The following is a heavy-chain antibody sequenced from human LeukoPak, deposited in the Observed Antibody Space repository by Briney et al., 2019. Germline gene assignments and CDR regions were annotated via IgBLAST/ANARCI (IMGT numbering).Heavy chain of an antibody. Sequence: QPGGSLRLSCAASGFTFGSYGMHWVRQAPGKGLEWVAVISYDGSNKYYVDSVKGRFTISRDNSKNTLYLQMNSLRAEDTAVYYCAKGYSSGWYALDYWGQGTLVTVSS. CDR3: AKGYSSGWYALDY. V-gene: IGHV3-30*18. J-gene: IGHJ4*02. D-gene: IGHD6-19*01. CDR2: ISYDGSNK. CDR1: GFTFGSYG.